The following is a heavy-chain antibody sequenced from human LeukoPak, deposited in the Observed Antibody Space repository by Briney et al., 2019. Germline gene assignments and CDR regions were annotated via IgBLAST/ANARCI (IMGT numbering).Heavy chain of an antibody. V-gene: IGHV3-33*01. CDR1: GFTFSSYG. D-gene: IGHD3-3*01. Sequence: GGSLRLSCAASGFTFSSYGMHWVRQAPGKGLEWVAVIWYDGSNKYYADSVKGRFTISRDNSKNTLYLQMNSLRAEDTAVYYCARDGPETNFWSGYYYYYGMDVWGQGTTVTVSS. CDR2: IWYDGSNK. CDR3: ARDGPETNFWSGYYYYYGMDV. J-gene: IGHJ6*02.